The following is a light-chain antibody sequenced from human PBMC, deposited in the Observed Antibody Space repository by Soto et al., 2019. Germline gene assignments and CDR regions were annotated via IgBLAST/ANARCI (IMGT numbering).Light chain of an antibody. CDR2: AAS. CDR3: PQSYSTPIT. Sequence: DIQMTQSPSSLSASVGDRVTITCRASQSISSYLNWYQQKPGKAPKLLIYAASSLQSGVPSRFSGSGSGTDFTLTISSLQPEDFATYYWPQSYSTPITFGHGTRLEIK. V-gene: IGKV1-39*01. CDR1: QSISSY. J-gene: IGKJ5*01.